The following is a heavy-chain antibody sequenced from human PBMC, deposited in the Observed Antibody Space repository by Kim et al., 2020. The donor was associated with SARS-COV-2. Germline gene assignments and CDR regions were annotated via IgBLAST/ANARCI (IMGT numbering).Heavy chain of an antibody. J-gene: IGHJ6*02. CDR3: AKDNTPKYYDFWSGYRYYYYGMDV. V-gene: IGHV3-30*18. Sequence: GGSLRLSCAASGFTFSSYGMHWVRQAPGKGLEWVAVISYDGSNKYYADSVKGRFTISRDNSKNTLYLQMNSLRAEDTAVYYCAKDNTPKYYDFWSGYRYYYYGMDVWGQGTTVTVSS. CDR1: GFTFSSYG. CDR2: ISYDGSNK. D-gene: IGHD3-3*01.